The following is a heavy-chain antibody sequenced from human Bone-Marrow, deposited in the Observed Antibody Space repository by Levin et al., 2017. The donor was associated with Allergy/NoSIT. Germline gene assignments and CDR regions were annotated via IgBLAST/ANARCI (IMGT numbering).Heavy chain of an antibody. J-gene: IGHJ3*02. D-gene: IGHD4-23*01. CDR3: ARPKSNYGGNQDAFDI. Sequence: SCAASGFTFSSYGMHWVRQAPGKGLEWVAVIWYDGSNKYYADSVKGRFTISRDNSKNTLYLQMNSLRAEDTAVYYCARPKSNYGGNQDAFDIWGQGTMVTVSS. CDR2: IWYDGSNK. V-gene: IGHV3-33*01. CDR1: GFTFSSYG.